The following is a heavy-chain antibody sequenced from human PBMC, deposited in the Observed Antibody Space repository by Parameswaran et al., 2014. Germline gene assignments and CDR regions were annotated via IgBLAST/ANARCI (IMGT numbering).Heavy chain of an antibody. CDR2: IYSGGST. J-gene: IGHJ5*02. D-gene: IGHD3-16*01. CDR3: ARDLGGSGDT. V-gene: IGHV3-53*01. Sequence: RWIRQPPGKGLEWVSVIYSGGSTYYADSVKGRFTISRDNSKNTLYLQMNSLRAEDTAVYYCARDLGGSGDTWGQGTLVTVSS.